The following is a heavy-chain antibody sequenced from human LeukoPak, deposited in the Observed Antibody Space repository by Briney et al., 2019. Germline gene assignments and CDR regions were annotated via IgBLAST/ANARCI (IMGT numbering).Heavy chain of an antibody. J-gene: IGHJ4*02. Sequence: PGVSVRLSCAASGFTFSSFWMHWVRQAPGKGLVWVSSTNRDGSSTYYADSVKGRFTISRDNAKNTLYLQINSLRVEDTAVYYCARDEDLDTALIKRGFDYWGQGTLVTVSS. CDR3: ARDEDLDTALIKRGFDY. CDR1: GFTFSSFW. D-gene: IGHD5-18*01. CDR2: TNRDGSST. V-gene: IGHV3-74*01.